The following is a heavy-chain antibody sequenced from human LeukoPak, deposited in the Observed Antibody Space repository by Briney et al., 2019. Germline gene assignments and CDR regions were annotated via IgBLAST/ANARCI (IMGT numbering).Heavy chain of an antibody. Sequence: GGSLRLSCAASGFTFSNYAMNWVRQAPGKGLEWVSAISGSSGNTYYADSVKGRLTISRDNSKHTLYLQMNSLRTKDTALYDCAKPAKADYADYWGQGTLVTVSS. CDR3: AKPAKADYADY. CDR1: GFTFSNYA. J-gene: IGHJ4*02. V-gene: IGHV3-23*01. CDR2: ISGSSGNT.